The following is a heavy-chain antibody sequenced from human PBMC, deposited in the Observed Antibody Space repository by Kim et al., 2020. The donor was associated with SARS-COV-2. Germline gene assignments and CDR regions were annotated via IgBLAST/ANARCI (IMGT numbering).Heavy chain of an antibody. J-gene: IGHJ4*02. CDR1: GGSISSGGYY. CDR2: IYYSGST. V-gene: IGHV4-31*03. D-gene: IGHD6-13*01. Sequence: SETLSLTCTVSGGSISSGGYYWSWIRQHPGKGLEWIGYIYYSGSTYYNPSLKSRVTISVDTSKNQFSLKLSSVTAADTAVYYCARDPRGRRGIAAPTDYWGQGTLVTVSS. CDR3: ARDPRGRRGIAAPTDY.